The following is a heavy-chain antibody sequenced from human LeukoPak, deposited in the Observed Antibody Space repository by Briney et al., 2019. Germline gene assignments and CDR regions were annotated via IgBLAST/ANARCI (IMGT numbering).Heavy chain of an antibody. V-gene: IGHV3-30*18. CDR1: GFTFSSYA. D-gene: IGHD2-15*01. J-gene: IGHJ6*03. CDR3: AKNGDRGAYCSGGTCYPYYYYYMDV. Sequence: PGGSLRLSCAASGFTFSSYAMSWVRQAPGKGLEWVTVISYDGSNKYYAESVKGRFTISRDNSKNTLYLQMNSLSAEDTAVYYCAKNGDRGAYCSGGTCYPYYYYYMDVWGKGTTVTISS. CDR2: ISYDGSNK.